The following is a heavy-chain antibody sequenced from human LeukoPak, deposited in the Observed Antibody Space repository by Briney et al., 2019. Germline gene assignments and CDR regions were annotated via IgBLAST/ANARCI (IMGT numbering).Heavy chain of an antibody. J-gene: IGHJ6*03. CDR3: ARDQRGPGAPSSGWYGKYYYYYMDV. CDR2: IYSGGST. D-gene: IGHD6-19*01. Sequence: GGSLRLSCAASGFTVSSNYMSWVRQAPGKGLEWVSVIYSGGSTYYADSVKGRFTISRDNSKNTLYLQMNSLRAEDTAVYYCARDQRGPGAPSSGWYGKYYYYYMDVWGKGTTVTVSS. CDR1: GFTVSSNY. V-gene: IGHV3-53*01.